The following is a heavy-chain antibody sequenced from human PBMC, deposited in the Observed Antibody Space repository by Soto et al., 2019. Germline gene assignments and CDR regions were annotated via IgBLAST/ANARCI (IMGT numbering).Heavy chain of an antibody. V-gene: IGHV4-38-2*01. CDR3: ARARWYDAFDV. CDR1: GLFISSGNY. CDR2: IFHGGNT. Sequence: SETLSLTCAVSGLFISSGNYWGWIRKPPGKGLEWIGSIFHGGNTYYNPSLKSRVTISVDMSKNQFSLKLNSVTAADTAVYYCARARWYDAFDVWGQGTVVTVSS. J-gene: IGHJ3*01. D-gene: IGHD2-15*01.